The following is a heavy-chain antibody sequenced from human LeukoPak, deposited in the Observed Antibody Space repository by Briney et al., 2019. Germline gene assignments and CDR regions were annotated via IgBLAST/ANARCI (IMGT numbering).Heavy chain of an antibody. Sequence: ASVKVSCKASGYTFTNYGISWVRQAPGQGLEWLGWISAYNGNTNYGQKVQGRITMTTDTSTTTAYMEVRSLKYDDTAVYYCARDGGYYHGSFDYWGQGTLVTVSS. CDR3: ARDGGYYHGSFDY. D-gene: IGHD3-22*01. V-gene: IGHV1-18*01. CDR2: ISAYNGNT. J-gene: IGHJ4*02. CDR1: GYTFTNYG.